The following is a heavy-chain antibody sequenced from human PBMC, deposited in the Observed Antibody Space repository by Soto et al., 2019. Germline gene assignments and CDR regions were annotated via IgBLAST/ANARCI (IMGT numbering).Heavy chain of an antibody. CDR2: IIPIYASP. D-gene: IGHD3-9*01. CDR3: AVTVTGSRSTLAH. CDR1: GGTFSSNA. Sequence: QVQLVQSGAEVKKPGSSVNVSCNAAGGTFSSNAIRWVRQAPGQGLEWMGGIIPIYASPKNAQNFQGRVTGTADKATSTAYLELSRLKFADSAIYYCAVTVTGSRSTLAHWGRGTLVIVSS. V-gene: IGHV1-69*06. J-gene: IGHJ4*02.